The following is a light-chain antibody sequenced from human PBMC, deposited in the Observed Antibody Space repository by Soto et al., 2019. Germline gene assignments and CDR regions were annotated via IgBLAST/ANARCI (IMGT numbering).Light chain of an antibody. V-gene: IGKV2-28*01. J-gene: IGKJ5*01. Sequence: DIVMTQSPLFLPVTPGEPASISCRSSQSLLHRNGNNYFDWYLQKPGQSPQLLIYLGSNRASGVPDRFIGSGSGTDFTLKISRVEAEDVGVYYCMQALQTPLTFGQGTRLEIK. CDR2: LGS. CDR3: MQALQTPLT. CDR1: QSLLHRNGNNY.